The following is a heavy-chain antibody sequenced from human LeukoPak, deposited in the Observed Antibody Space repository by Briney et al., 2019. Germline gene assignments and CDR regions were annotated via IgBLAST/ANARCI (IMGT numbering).Heavy chain of an antibody. CDR3: ATPGYNRYYYYYGMDV. CDR1: GFTFSSYA. D-gene: IGHD5-24*01. J-gene: IGHJ6*02. CDR2: ISGSGGST. Sequence: GGSLRLSCAASGFTFSSYAMSWVRQAPGKGLEWVSAISGSGGSTYYADSVKGRFTISRDNSKNTLCLQMNSLRAEDTAVYYCATPGYNRYYYYYGMDVWGQGTTVTVSS. V-gene: IGHV3-23*01.